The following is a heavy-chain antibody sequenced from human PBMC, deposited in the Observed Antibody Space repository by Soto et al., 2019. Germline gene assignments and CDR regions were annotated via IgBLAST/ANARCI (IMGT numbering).Heavy chain of an antibody. J-gene: IGHJ6*02. CDR1: GFTFSNAW. CDR3: TTEYDDFWSGWGSRYGMDV. CDR2: IKSKTDGGTT. Sequence: GGSLRLSCAASGFTFSNAWMNWVRQAPGKGLEWVGRIKSKTDGGTTDYAAPVKGRFTISRDDSKNTLYLQMNSLKTEDTAVYYCTTEYDDFWSGWGSRYGMDVWGQGTTVTVSS. D-gene: IGHD3-3*01. V-gene: IGHV3-15*07.